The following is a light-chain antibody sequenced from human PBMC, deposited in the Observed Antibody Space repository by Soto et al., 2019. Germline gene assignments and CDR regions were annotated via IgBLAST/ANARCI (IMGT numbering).Light chain of an antibody. Sequence: DIQMTQSPSTLSASVGDRVTITCRASQSISSWLAWYQQKPGKAPNLLIYAASSLQSGVPSRFSGSGSGTEFTLTISSLQPDDFATYYCQQSNTYPWTFGQGTKVQIK. CDR3: QQSNTYPWT. J-gene: IGKJ1*01. CDR2: AAS. V-gene: IGKV1-5*01. CDR1: QSISSW.